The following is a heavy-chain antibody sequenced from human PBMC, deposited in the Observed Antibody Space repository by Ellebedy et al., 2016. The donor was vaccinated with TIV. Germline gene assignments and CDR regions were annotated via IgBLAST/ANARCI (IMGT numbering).Heavy chain of an antibody. CDR2: IKTQTGGGAT. Sequence: GESLKISCAASGFIFSNAWVNWVRQAPGKGLEWVGRIKTQTGGGATDYASPVKGRFIISRDDSKNTLYLQMNSLKTEDTAVYYCTTELCSSGCFPGIYWGQGTLVTVSS. V-gene: IGHV3-15*07. CDR1: GFIFSNAW. CDR3: TTELCSSGCFPGIY. J-gene: IGHJ4*02. D-gene: IGHD2-15*01.